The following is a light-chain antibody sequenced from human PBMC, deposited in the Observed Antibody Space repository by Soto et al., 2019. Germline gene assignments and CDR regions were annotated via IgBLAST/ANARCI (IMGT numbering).Light chain of an antibody. CDR2: EVR. J-gene: IGLJ2*01. Sequence: QSALTQPASVSGSPGQWITISGTGTTSDIGGFNYVSWYQQHPGKAPRLLIYEVRDRTSGVSNRFSGSKSGSTASLTISGLQAEDEAAYYCSSYRTGAYRTGSTYVVFGGGTQLTVL. V-gene: IGLV2-14*03. CDR1: TSDIGGFNY. CDR3: SSYRTGAYRTGSTYVV.